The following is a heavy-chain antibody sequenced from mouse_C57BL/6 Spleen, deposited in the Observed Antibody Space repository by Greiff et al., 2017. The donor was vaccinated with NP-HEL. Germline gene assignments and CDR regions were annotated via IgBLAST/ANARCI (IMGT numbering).Heavy chain of an antibody. Sequence: VQLQQPGAELVMPGASVKLSCKASGYTSTSYWMHWVKQRPGQGLEWIGEIDPSDSYTNYNQKFKGKSTLTVDKSSSTAYMQLSSLTSEDAAVYYCARAYSIPFDYWGQGTTLTVSS. CDR1: GYTSTSYW. D-gene: IGHD2-5*01. CDR2: IDPSDSYT. CDR3: ARAYSIPFDY. J-gene: IGHJ2*01. V-gene: IGHV1-69*01.